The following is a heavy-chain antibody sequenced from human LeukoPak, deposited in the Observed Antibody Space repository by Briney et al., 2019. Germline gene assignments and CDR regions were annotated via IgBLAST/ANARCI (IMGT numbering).Heavy chain of an antibody. J-gene: IGHJ6*04. CDR3: ARHNGNYSGGCYNSDYGMDV. Sequence: PGESLKISCKGSGYSFTTYWIGWVRQMPGKGLEWMGIIYPGDSEIRYSPSFQGQVTISADKSINTAYLQWSSLKASDTPMYYCARHNGNYSGGCYNSDYGMDVGGKGTTVTVPP. CDR1: GYSFTTYW. D-gene: IGHD2-15*01. CDR2: IYPGDSEI. V-gene: IGHV5-51*01.